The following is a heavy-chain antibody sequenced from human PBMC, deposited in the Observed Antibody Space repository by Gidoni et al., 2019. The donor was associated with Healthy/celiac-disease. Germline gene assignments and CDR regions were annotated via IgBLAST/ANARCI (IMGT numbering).Heavy chain of an antibody. CDR3: ANEYSNY. CDR2: IKQDGSEK. CDR1: GFTFSSYW. J-gene: IGHJ4*02. Sequence: EVQLVESGGGLVQPGGSLRLPCAASGFTFSSYWRSWVRQAPGKGLEWVAKIKQDGSEKYYVDSVKGRFTISRDNAKNALYLQMNSLRAEDTAVYYCANEYSNYWGQGTLVTVSS. V-gene: IGHV3-7*01. D-gene: IGHD6-6*01.